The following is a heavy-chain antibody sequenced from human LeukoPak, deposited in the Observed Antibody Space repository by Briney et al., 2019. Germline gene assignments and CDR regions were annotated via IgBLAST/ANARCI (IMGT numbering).Heavy chain of an antibody. Sequence: GGSLRLSCAASGFTFSSYAMHWVRQAPGKGLEWVAVISYDGSNKYYADSVKGRFTISRDNSKNTLYLQMNSLRAEDTAVYYCAGYSGYDHAPPYYGMDVWGKGTTVTVSS. CDR2: ISYDGSNK. CDR1: GFTFSSYA. J-gene: IGHJ6*04. V-gene: IGHV3-30*04. CDR3: AGYSGYDHAPPYYGMDV. D-gene: IGHD5-12*01.